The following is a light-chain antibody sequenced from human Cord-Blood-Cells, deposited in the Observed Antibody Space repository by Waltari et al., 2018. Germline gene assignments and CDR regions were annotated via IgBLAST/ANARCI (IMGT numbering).Light chain of an antibody. CDR1: QSVSSN. CDR3: QQYNNWPALT. J-gene: IGKJ4*01. CDR2: GAS. Sequence: EIAMTTSPATLSVSPGERATVSCRASQSVSSNLAWYQQKPGQAPRLLIYGASTRATGIPARFSGSGSGTEFTLTISSLQSEDFAVYYCQQYNNWPALTFGGGTKVEIK. V-gene: IGKV3-15*01.